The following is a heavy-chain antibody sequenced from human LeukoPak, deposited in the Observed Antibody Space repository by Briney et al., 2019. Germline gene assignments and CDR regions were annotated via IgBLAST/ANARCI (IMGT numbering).Heavy chain of an antibody. CDR1: GFTFSSYA. J-gene: IGHJ4*02. V-gene: IGHV3-23*01. Sequence: GGSLRLSCAASGFTFSSYAMSWVRQAPAKGLEWVSAISGSGCSRYYADSVKGRFTISRDNSKNTLYLQMNSLRAEDTAVYYCAKDWAAAYYYDSSGYYPSPFDYWGQGTLVTVSS. CDR2: ISGSGCSR. D-gene: IGHD3-22*01. CDR3: AKDWAAAYYYDSSGYYPSPFDY.